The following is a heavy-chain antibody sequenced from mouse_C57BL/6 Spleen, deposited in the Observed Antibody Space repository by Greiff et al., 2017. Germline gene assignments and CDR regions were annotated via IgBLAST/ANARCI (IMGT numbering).Heavy chain of an antibody. V-gene: IGHV7-3*01. CDR3: ASHHYYGSTHYAMDY. Sequence: EVQRVESGGGLVQPGGSLSLSCAASGFTFTDYYMSWVRQPPGKALEWLGFIRNKANGYTTEYSASVKGRFTISRDNSQSILYLQMNALRAEDSATYYCASHHYYGSTHYAMDYWGQGTSVTVSS. J-gene: IGHJ4*01. D-gene: IGHD1-1*01. CDR1: GFTFTDYY. CDR2: IRNKANGYTT.